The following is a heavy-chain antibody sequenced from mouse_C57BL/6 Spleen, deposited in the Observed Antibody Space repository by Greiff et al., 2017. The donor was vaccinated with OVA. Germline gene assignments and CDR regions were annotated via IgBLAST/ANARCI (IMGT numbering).Heavy chain of an antibody. D-gene: IGHD2-5*01. J-gene: IGHJ4*01. Sequence: QVQLQQSGPELVKPGASVKISCKASGYAFSSSWMNWVKQRPGKGLEWIGRIYPGDGDTNYNGKFKGKAILTADKSSSTAYMQLSSLTSEDSAVYFCAKSNYDYYAMDYWGQGTSVTVSS. CDR3: AKSNYDYYAMDY. V-gene: IGHV1-82*01. CDR1: GYAFSSSW. CDR2: IYPGDGDT.